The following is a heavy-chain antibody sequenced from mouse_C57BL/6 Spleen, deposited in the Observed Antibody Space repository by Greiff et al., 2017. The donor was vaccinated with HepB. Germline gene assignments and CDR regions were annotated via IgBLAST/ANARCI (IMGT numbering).Heavy chain of an antibody. CDR3: ARPITTVVANFDY. V-gene: IGHV1-7*01. D-gene: IGHD1-1*01. J-gene: IGHJ2*01. CDR2: INPSSGYT. CDR1: GYTFTSYW. Sequence: QVQLQQSGAELAKPGASVKLSCKASGYTFTSYWMHWVKQRPGQGLEWIGYINPSSGYTKYNQKFKDKATLTADKSSSTAYMQLSSLTYEDSAVYYCARPITTVVANFDYWGQGTTLTVSS.